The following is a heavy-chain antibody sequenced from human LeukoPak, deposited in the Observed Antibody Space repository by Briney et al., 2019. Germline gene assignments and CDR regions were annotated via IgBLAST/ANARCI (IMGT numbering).Heavy chain of an antibody. J-gene: IGHJ5*02. CDR1: GYTFTGYY. CDR2: INPNSGGT. V-gene: IGHV1-2*02. Sequence: ASVKVSCKASGYTFTGYYMHWVRQAPGQGLEWMGWINPNSGGTKYAEKFQGRVTMTRDTSISTAYMELSRLRSDDTAVYYCARDLLHNWFDPWGQGTLVTVSS. CDR3: ARDLLHNWFDP.